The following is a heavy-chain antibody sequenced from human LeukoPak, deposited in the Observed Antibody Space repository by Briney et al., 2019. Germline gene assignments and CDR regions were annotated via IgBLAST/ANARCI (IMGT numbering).Heavy chain of an antibody. CDR3: ARVTYYYDSSGFSRSPIYAFDI. Sequence: SQTLSLTCTVSGGSISSGSYYWSWIRQPAGKGLEWIGRIYTSGSTNYNPSLKSRVTISVDTSKNQFSLKLSSVTAADTAVYYCARVTYYYDSSGFSRSPIYAFDIWGQGTMVTVSS. CDR1: GGSISSGSYY. CDR2: IYTSGST. D-gene: IGHD3-22*01. V-gene: IGHV4-61*02. J-gene: IGHJ3*02.